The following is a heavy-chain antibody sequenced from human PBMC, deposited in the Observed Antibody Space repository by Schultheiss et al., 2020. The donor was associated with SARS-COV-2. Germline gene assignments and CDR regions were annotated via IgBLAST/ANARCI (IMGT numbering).Heavy chain of an antibody. Sequence: SETLSLTCAVYGGSFSGYYWTWIRQPPGKGLEWIGSVYYSGSTYYNPSLKSRVTISEATSKTQVTLKLTSVTAADTAVYFCATPAAGAFTSSLDYWGQGTLVTVSS. J-gene: IGHJ4*02. CDR1: GGSFSGYY. V-gene: IGHV4-34*01. CDR2: VYYSGST. CDR3: ATPAAGAFTSSLDY. D-gene: IGHD6-13*01.